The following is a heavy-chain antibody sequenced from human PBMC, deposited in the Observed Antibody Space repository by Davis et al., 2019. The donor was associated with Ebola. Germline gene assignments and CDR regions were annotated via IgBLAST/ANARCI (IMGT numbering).Heavy chain of an antibody. J-gene: IGHJ4*02. V-gene: IGHV3-7*03. D-gene: IGHD6-13*01. Sequence: GESLKISCAASGFTFRSYWMSWVRQAPGKGLEWVAKIKEDGSEKLEVDSVKGRFTISRDNAKDSLYLQMNSLKSEDTAVYYCTRTPAAGLWGQGTLVTVSS. CDR2: IKEDGSEK. CDR1: GFTFRSYW. CDR3: TRTPAAGL.